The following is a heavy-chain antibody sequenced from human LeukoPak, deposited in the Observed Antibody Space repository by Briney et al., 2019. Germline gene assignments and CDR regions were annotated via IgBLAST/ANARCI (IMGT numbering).Heavy chain of an antibody. CDR1: GGSISSYY. CDR2: IYYSGST. J-gene: IGHJ4*02. D-gene: IGHD6-19*01. CDR3: ARDLYSSGWYLDY. Sequence: SETLSLTCTASGGSISSYYWSWIRQPPGKGLEWIGYIYYSGSTNYNPSLKSRVTISVDTSKNQFSLKLSSVTAADTAVYYCARDLYSSGWYLDYWGQGTLVTVSS. V-gene: IGHV4-59*12.